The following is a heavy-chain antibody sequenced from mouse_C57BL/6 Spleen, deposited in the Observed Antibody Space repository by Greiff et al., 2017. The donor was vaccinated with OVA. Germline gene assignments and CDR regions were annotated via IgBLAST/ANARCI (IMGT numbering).Heavy chain of an antibody. CDR1: GYTFTDYY. CDR3: ARGNYYGISHWSFDV. J-gene: IGHJ1*03. D-gene: IGHD1-1*01. CDR2: IGPGSGST. Sequence: QVQLQQSGAELVKPGASVKISCKASGYTFTDYYINWVKQRPGQGLEWIGKIGPGSGSTYYNEKFKGKATLTADNSSSTAYMQLSSLTSVDSAVYFCARGNYYGISHWSFDVWGTGTTVTVSS. V-gene: IGHV1-77*01.